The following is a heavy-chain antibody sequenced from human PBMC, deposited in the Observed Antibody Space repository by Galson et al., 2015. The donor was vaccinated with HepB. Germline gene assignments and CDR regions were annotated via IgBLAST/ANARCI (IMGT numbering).Heavy chain of an antibody. Sequence: SVKVSCKASGYTFIKYGMSWVRQTPGEGLEWMGWVSSKIGNTDYAEKFQGRVTMTTDTSTSTIYMELRSLRSDDTAIYYCARDGGDCSGTRCYGAGYYYYAMDVWGQGTSVTVSS. CDR3: ARDGGDCSGTRCYGAGYYYYAMDV. J-gene: IGHJ6*02. V-gene: IGHV1-18*01. CDR1: GYTFIKYG. D-gene: IGHD2-2*01. CDR2: VSSKIGNT.